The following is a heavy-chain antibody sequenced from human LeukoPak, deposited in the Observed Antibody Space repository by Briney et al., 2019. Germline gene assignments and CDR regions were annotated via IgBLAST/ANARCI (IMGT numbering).Heavy chain of an antibody. Sequence: RASVKVSCKASGGTFSSYAISWVRQAPGQGLEWMGGIIPIFGTANYAQKFQGRVTITADESTSTAYMGLSSLRSEDTAVYYCAREDYVWGSYRYSYNWFDPWGQGTLVTVSS. CDR1: GGTFSSYA. CDR3: AREDYVWGSYRYSYNWFDP. V-gene: IGHV1-69*13. J-gene: IGHJ5*02. D-gene: IGHD3-16*02. CDR2: IIPIFGTA.